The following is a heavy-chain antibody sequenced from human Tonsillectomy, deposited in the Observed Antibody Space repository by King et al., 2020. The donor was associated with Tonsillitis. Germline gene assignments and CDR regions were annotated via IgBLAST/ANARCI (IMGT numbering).Heavy chain of an antibody. Sequence: VQLVESGGGVVQPGRSLRLSCAASGFTFSSYGMHWVRQAPGKGLEWVAVISYDGSNKYYADSVKGRFTISRENSKNTLYLQMNSLRAEETAVYYCAKDVVFDNELMDSSGYYYVEGYFDYWGQGTLVTVSS. CDR2: ISYDGSNK. D-gene: IGHD3-22*01. J-gene: IGHJ4*02. V-gene: IGHV3-30*18. CDR3: AKDVVFDNELMDSSGYYYVEGYFDY. CDR1: GFTFSSYG.